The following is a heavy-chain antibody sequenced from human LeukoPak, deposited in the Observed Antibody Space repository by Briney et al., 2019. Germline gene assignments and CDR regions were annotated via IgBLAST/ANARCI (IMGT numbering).Heavy chain of an antibody. J-gene: IGHJ5*02. D-gene: IGHD6-13*01. CDR2: IYPTGST. V-gene: IGHV4-38-2*02. CDR3: ARAYSSSWYWNWFDP. CDR1: GYSISSGYY. Sequence: ASETLSLTCTVSGYSISSGYYWGWIRQPPGKGLEWIGNIYPTGSTYYNPSLKSRVTISVDTSKNQFSLKVSSVSAADTAVYYCARAYSSSWYWNWFDPWGQGTLVTVSS.